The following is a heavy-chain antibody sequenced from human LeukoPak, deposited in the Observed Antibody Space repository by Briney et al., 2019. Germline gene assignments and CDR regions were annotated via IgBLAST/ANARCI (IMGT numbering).Heavy chain of an antibody. CDR2: IRSKAYGGTT. CDR1: GFTFGDYA. Sequence: GGSVRLSCTASGFTFGDYAMSWVRQAPGKGLEGVGFIRSKAYGGTTEYAASVKGRFTISRDDSKSIAYLQMNSLKTEDTAVYYCILSGRGVLLDYWGQGTLVTVSS. J-gene: IGHJ4*02. CDR3: ILSGRGVLLDY. V-gene: IGHV3-49*04. D-gene: IGHD3-10*01.